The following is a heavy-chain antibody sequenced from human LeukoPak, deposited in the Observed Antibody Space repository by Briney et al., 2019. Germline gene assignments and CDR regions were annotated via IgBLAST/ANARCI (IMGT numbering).Heavy chain of an antibody. D-gene: IGHD2-15*01. J-gene: IGHJ4*02. V-gene: IGHV4-34*01. CDR2: INHSGST. Sequence: SETLSLTCAVYGGSFSGYYWSWIRQPPGKGLEWIGEINHSGSTNYNPSLKSRVTISVDTSKNQFSLKLGSVTAADTAVYYCARNAITRRAGYFDYWGEGTLVTVSS. CDR1: GGSFSGYY. CDR3: ARNAITRRAGYFDY.